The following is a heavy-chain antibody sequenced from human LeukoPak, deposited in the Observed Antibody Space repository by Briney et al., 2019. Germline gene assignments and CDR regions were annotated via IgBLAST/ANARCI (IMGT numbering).Heavy chain of an antibody. J-gene: IGHJ4*02. CDR3: AKKFRGATVISGDYFDY. D-gene: IGHD4-17*01. CDR1: GFIFSNDA. CDR2: MSSDGSKK. V-gene: IGHV3-30-3*02. Sequence: PGGSLRLSCAASGFIFSNDAMHWVRQAPGKGLEWVAVMSSDGSKKYYADSVKGRFTISRDNSKNTLYLQMNSLRAEDTAVYYCAKKFRGATVISGDYFDYWGQGTLVTVSS.